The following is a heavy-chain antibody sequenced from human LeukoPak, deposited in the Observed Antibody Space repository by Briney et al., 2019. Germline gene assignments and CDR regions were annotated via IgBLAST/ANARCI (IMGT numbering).Heavy chain of an antibody. CDR2: MDPNSGNT. D-gene: IGHD2-2*01. J-gene: IGHJ6*02. V-gene: IGHV1-8*02. CDR3: ARFSRYCSSTSCYLYGMDV. CDR1: GGTFSSYA. Sequence: VASVKVSCKASGGTFSSYAINWVRQATGQGLEWMGWMDPNSGNTGYAQKFQGRVTMTRTTSRSTAYMELSSLRSEDTALYYCARFSRYCSSTSCYLYGMDVWGQGTTVTVSS.